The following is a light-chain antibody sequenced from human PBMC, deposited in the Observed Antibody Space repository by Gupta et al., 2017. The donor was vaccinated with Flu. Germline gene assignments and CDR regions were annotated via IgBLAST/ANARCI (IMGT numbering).Light chain of an antibody. Sequence: QSAPTQPASVSGSPGQSITIACNGGTSDIGGYNYVTWYQQHPGKAPKLIISEVSNRPSGVSTRFSCSKSGNTASLIISGLQAEDEADYYCNSYSSSSTPYVFGTGTKVTVL. J-gene: IGLJ1*01. CDR1: TSDIGGYNY. V-gene: IGLV2-14*01. CDR2: EVS. CDR3: NSYSSSSTPYV.